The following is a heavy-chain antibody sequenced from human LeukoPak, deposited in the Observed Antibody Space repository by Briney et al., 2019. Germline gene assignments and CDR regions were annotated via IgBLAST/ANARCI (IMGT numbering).Heavy chain of an antibody. D-gene: IGHD2-2*01. CDR3: ARPSIVCSSTSCHVHAFDI. Sequence: SETLSLTCTVSGGSISSYYWSWIRQPPGKGLEWIGYIYYSGSTNYNPSLKSRVTISVDTSKNQFSLKLSSVPAADTAVYYCARPSIVCSSTSCHVHAFDIWGQGTMVTVSS. J-gene: IGHJ3*02. CDR2: IYYSGST. CDR1: GGSISSYY. V-gene: IGHV4-59*08.